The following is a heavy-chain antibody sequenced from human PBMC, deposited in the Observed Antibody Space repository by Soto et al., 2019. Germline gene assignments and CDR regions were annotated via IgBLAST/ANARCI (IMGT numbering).Heavy chain of an antibody. J-gene: IGHJ6*02. CDR1: GFTFSSYA. Sequence: GSLRLSCAASGFTFSSYAMSWVRQAPGKGLEWVSAISGSGGGAYYADSVKGRFTISRDNSKNTLYLQMNSLRAEDTAVYYCAKDWYSSSFGMDVWGQGTTVTVSS. CDR3: AKDWYSSSFGMDV. D-gene: IGHD6-6*01. V-gene: IGHV3-23*01. CDR2: ISGSGGGA.